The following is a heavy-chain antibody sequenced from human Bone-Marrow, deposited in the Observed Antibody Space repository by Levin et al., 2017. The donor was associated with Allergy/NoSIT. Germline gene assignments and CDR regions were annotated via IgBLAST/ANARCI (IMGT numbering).Heavy chain of an antibody. V-gene: IGHV3-30*18. Sequence: GGSLRLSCAASGFTFSSYGMHWVRQAPGKGLEWVAVISYDGSNKYYADSVKGRFTISRDNSKNTLYLQMNSLRAEDTAVYYCAKEPISRDHLYYYYGMDVWGQGTTVTVSS. CDR3: AKEPISRDHLYYYYGMDV. D-gene: IGHD5-24*01. CDR2: ISYDGSNK. J-gene: IGHJ6*02. CDR1: GFTFSSYG.